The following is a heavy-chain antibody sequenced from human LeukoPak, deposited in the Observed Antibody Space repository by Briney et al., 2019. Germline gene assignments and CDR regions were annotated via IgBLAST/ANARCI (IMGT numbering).Heavy chain of an antibody. CDR3: AKAAGRITTIVVVNTNYDY. J-gene: IGHJ4*02. Sequence: GGSLRLSCAASGFTFSSYAMSWVRQAPGKGLEWVSAISGSGGSTYYADSVKGRFTISRDNSKNTLYLQMNSLRAEDTAVYYCAKAAGRITTIVVVNTNYDYWGQGTLVTVSS. CDR2: ISGSGGST. V-gene: IGHV3-23*01. D-gene: IGHD3-22*01. CDR1: GFTFSSYA.